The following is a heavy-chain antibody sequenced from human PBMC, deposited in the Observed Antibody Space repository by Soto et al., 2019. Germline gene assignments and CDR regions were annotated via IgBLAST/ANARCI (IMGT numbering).Heavy chain of an antibody. J-gene: IGHJ4*02. CDR1: GGSISSSSYY. CDR3: ATPVDYYDSSGYDY. Sequence: SETLSLTCTVSGGSISSSSYYWGWIRQPPGKGLEWIGSIYYSGSTYYNPSLKSRVTISVDTSKNQFSPKLSSVTAADTAVYYCATPVDYYDSSGYDYWGQGTLVTVSS. D-gene: IGHD3-22*01. CDR2: IYYSGST. V-gene: IGHV4-39*01.